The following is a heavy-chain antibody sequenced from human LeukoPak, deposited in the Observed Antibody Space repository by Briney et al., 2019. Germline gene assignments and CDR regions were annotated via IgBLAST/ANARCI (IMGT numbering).Heavy chain of an antibody. D-gene: IGHD5-24*01. CDR1: GDSVSSSSHH. CDR3: ARHDGRGGATMGAFDS. J-gene: IGHJ4*02. CDR2: IYYGRTT. Sequence: PSETLSLTCAVSGDSVSSSSHHWGWIRQSPGKGLEWIGSIYYGRTTYYNPSLNSRVTISVLTSKNQFSLQLNSVTAADTAVYYCARHDGRGGATMGAFDSWGQGSLVAVSS. V-gene: IGHV4-39*01.